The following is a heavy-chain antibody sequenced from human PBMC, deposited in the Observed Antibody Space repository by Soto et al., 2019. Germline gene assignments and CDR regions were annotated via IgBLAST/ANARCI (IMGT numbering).Heavy chain of an antibody. CDR1: GGSISSYY. CDR3: ARSYRRYCSGGSCYSYYYYYMDV. Sequence: QVQLQESGPGLVKPSETLSLTCTVSGGSISSYYWSWIRQPPGKGLEWIGYIYYSGSTNYNPSLNCGVTISVDTSKNQFSLKLRSVTAADTAVYYGARSYRRYCSGGSCYSYYYYYMDVWGKGTTVTVSS. CDR2: IYYSGST. D-gene: IGHD2-15*01. J-gene: IGHJ6*03. V-gene: IGHV4-59*01.